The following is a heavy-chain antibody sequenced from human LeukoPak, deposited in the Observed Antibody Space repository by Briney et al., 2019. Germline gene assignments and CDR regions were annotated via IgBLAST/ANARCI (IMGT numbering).Heavy chain of an antibody. CDR2: ISGSGGST. D-gene: IGHD6-6*01. Sequence: GGSLRLSCAASGFTFSSYAMSWVRQAPGKGLEWASAISGSGGSTYYADSVKGRFTISRDNSKNTPYLQMNSLRAEDTAVYYCAPPGRLVSLWGQGTLVTVSS. V-gene: IGHV3-23*01. J-gene: IGHJ4*02. CDR1: GFTFSSYA. CDR3: APPGRLVSL.